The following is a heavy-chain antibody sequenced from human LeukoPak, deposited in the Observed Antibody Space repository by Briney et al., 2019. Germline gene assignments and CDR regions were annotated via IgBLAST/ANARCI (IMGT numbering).Heavy chain of an antibody. CDR1: GFTFSSYG. J-gene: IGHJ4*02. V-gene: IGHV3-7*01. D-gene: IGHD5-12*01. CDR2: IKQDGSEK. Sequence: GGSLRLSCAASGFTFSSYGMHWVRQAPGKGLEWVANIKQDGSEKYYVDSVKGRFTISRDNAKNSLYLQMNTLRVEDTAVYYCAQGGATISDYWGQGTLVTVSS. CDR3: AQGGATISDY.